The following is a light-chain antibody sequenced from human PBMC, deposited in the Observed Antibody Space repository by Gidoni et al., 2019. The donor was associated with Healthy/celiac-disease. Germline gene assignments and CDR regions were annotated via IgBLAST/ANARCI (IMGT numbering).Light chain of an antibody. Sequence: QSALTQPASVSGSPGPSITISCTGTSSDVGGYNYVSWYQQPPGKAPKLMIYDVSNRPSGVSNRFSGSKSGNTASLTISGLQAEDEADYYCSSYTSSSTLVFGGGTKLTVL. CDR3: SSYTSSSTLV. CDR2: DVS. CDR1: SSDVGGYNY. V-gene: IGLV2-14*03. J-gene: IGLJ2*01.